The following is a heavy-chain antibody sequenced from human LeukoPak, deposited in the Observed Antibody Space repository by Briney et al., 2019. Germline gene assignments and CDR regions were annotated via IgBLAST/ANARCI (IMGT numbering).Heavy chain of an antibody. Sequence: GGSLRLSCAASGFTVSSNYMSWVRQAPGKGLEWVSVIYSGGSTYYADSVKGRFTISRDNAKSSLYLQMNSLRAEDTAVYYCARDYSPPHYYDSTGYFDDWGQGTLVTVSS. D-gene: IGHD3-22*01. CDR1: GFTVSSNY. CDR2: IYSGGST. CDR3: ARDYSPPHYYDSTGYFDD. V-gene: IGHV3-66*01. J-gene: IGHJ4*02.